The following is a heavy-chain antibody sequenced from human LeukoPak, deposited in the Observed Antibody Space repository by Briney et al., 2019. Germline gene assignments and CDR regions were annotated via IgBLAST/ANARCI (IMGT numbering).Heavy chain of an antibody. CDR2: INPNSGGT. V-gene: IGHV1-2*02. CDR1: GYTFSDYY. J-gene: IGHJ4*02. D-gene: IGHD6-19*01. CDR3: ARQWLING. Sequence: ASVKVSCKASGYTFSDYYMHWVRQAPGQGLEWMGWINPNSGGTNYAQKFQGRVTMTRDTSISTAYMELSSLRFDDTAVYYCARQWLINGWGQGILVTVSS.